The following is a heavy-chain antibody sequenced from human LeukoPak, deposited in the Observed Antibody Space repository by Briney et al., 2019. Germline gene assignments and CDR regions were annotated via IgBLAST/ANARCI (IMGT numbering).Heavy chain of an antibody. CDR3: ARDKVHIAVAGTYYYGMDV. D-gene: IGHD6-19*01. CDR1: GGPISSSNW. CDR2: IYHSGST. V-gene: IGHV4-4*02. J-gene: IGHJ6*04. Sequence: KSSETLCLTCAVSGGPISSSNWWSWVRQPPGKGLEWIGEIYHSGSTNYNPSLKSRVTISVDKSKNQFSLKLSSVTAADTAVYYCARDKVHIAVAGTYYYGMDVWGKGTTVTVSS.